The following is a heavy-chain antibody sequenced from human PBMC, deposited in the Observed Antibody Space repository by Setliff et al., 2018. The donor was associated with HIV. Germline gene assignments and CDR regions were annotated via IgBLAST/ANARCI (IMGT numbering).Heavy chain of an antibody. CDR1: GYTLTELS. D-gene: IGHD7-27*01. Sequence: ASVKVSCKVSGYTLTELSMHWVRQAPGKGLEWMGGFDPEEIETVYAQKFQERVTITRDMSTSTAYMELSSLRSEDTAVYYCARIPTGGAFDIWGQGTVVTVSS. CDR2: FDPEEIET. J-gene: IGHJ3*02. CDR3: ARIPTGGAFDI. V-gene: IGHV1-24*01.